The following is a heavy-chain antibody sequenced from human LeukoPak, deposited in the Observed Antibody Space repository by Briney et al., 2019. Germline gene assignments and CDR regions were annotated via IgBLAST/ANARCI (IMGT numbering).Heavy chain of an antibody. CDR1: GFTFDGYA. CDR2: ISWNSYDI. Sequence: GRSLRLSCAASGFTFDGYAMHWVRQPPGKGLEWVSGISWNSYDIGYADSVKGRFTISRDNAKNSLYLQMNSLRAEDMALYYCAKGVGTSYHYHMDVWGKGTTVIVSS. D-gene: IGHD1-26*01. CDR3: AKGVGTSYHYHMDV. V-gene: IGHV3-9*03. J-gene: IGHJ6*03.